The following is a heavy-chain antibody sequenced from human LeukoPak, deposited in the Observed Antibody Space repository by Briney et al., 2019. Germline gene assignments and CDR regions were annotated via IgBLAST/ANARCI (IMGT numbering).Heavy chain of an antibody. D-gene: IGHD5-18*01. V-gene: IGHV4-34*01. CDR3: ARGSEYSFGSGGTYFYYMDV. CDR1: GGSFSGYY. CDR2: INHSGST. J-gene: IGHJ6*03. Sequence: SETLSLTCAVYGGSFSGYYWSWIRQPPGKGLEWIGEINHSGSTNYNPSLKSRVTISVDTSKNQFSLKLSSVTAADTAVYYCARGSEYSFGSGGTYFYYMDVWGKRTTVTVSS.